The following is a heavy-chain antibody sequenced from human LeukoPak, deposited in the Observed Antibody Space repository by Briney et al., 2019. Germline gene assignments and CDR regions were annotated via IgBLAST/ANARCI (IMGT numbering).Heavy chain of an antibody. CDR2: IIPIFGIA. J-gene: IGHJ3*02. V-gene: IGHV1-69*04. D-gene: IGHD3-22*01. CDR1: GGTFSSYA. Sequence: ASVKVSCKASGGTFSSYAISWVRQAAGQGLEWMGRIIPIFGIANYAQKFQGRVTITADKSTSTAYMELSSLRSEDTAVYYCARDQYYDSSGYYYRQGAFDIWGQGTMVTVSS. CDR3: ARDQYYDSSGYYYRQGAFDI.